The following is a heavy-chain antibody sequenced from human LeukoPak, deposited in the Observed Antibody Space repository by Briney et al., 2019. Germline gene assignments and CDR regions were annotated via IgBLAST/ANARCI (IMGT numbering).Heavy chain of an antibody. J-gene: IGHJ4*02. D-gene: IGHD2-2*02. V-gene: IGHV3-23*01. Sequence: GGSLRLSCAASGFTFSSYAMSWVRQAPGKGLEWVSAISGSGGSTYYADSVKGRFTISRGNSKNTLYLQMNSLRAEDTAVYYCAKDPSIVVVPAALPPFDYWGQGTLVTVSS. CDR2: ISGSGGST. CDR3: AKDPSIVVVPAALPPFDY. CDR1: GFTFSSYA.